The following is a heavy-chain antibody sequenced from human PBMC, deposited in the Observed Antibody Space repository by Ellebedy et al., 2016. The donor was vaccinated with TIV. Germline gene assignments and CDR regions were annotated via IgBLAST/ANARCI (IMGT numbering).Heavy chain of an antibody. CDR3: SREGLEAGMDL. V-gene: IGHV3-30*04. J-gene: IGHJ6*02. CDR1: GFTFSHHA. CDR2: ISYDGNNK. Sequence: GGSLRLSCAASGFTFSHHAFYWGRQAPGRGLEWVTIISYDGNNKFYLDSVEGRFSISRDDSKNTLYLQMNSLRPEDTAVYYCSREGLEAGMDLWGQGTTVIVSS.